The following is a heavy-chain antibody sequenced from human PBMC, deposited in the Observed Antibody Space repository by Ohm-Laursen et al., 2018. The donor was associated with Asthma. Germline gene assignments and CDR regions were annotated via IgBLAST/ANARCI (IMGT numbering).Heavy chain of an antibody. D-gene: IGHD3-10*01. J-gene: IGHJ4*02. V-gene: IGHV4-31*03. Sequence: TLSLTCSVSDGSISSGHYYWTWIRQRPGKGLEWIGNIHYSGSNIYNPSLESRLSISVDTSKNQFSLNLSSVTAADTALYYCARDGRLRGSFDYWGQGTLVTVSS. CDR2: IHYSGSN. CDR1: DGSISSGHYY. CDR3: ARDGRLRGSFDY.